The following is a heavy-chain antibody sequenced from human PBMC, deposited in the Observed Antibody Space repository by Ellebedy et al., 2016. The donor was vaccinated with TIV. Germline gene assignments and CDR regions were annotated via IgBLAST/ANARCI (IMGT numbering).Heavy chain of an antibody. J-gene: IGHJ6*02. D-gene: IGHD3-10*01. CDR2: ISHSDSDT. V-gene: IGHV5-51*01. CDR3: ARLLYYGSRGMDV. CDR1: GYSFTSYW. Sequence: PGGSLRLSCKGSGYSFTSYWIGRVRQMPGKGLEWMGIISHSDSDTRYNPSFQGQVTISADKSISTAYLQWSSLKASDTAMYYCARLLYYGSRGMDVWGQGTTVTVSS.